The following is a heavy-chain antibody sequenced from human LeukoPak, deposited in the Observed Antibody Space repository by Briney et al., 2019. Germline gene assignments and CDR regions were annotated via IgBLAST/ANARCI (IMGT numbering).Heavy chain of an antibody. CDR2: INPNRGGT. CDR3: ARDSDIVVVVAAPGDY. CDR1: EYTFTGYY. Sequence: ASVKVSCKASEYTFTGYYMHWVRQAPGQGLEWMGWINPNRGGTNYAQKFQGRVTMTRDTSISTAYMELSRLRSDDTAVYYCARDSDIVVVVAAPGDYWGQGTLVTVSS. D-gene: IGHD2-15*01. J-gene: IGHJ4*02. V-gene: IGHV1-2*02.